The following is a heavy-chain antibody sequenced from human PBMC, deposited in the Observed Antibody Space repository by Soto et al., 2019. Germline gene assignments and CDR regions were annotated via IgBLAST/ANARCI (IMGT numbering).Heavy chain of an antibody. CDR1: GFTVSSNY. D-gene: IGHD5-18*01. V-gene: IGHV3-53*01. CDR2: IYSGGST. J-gene: IGHJ4*02. Sequence: GGSLRLSCAASGFTVSSNYMSWVRQAPGKGLEWVSVIYSGGSTYYADSVKGRFTISRDNSKNTLYLQMNSLRAEDTAVYYCASIVDTANNDYWGQGTLVTVSS. CDR3: ASIVDTANNDY.